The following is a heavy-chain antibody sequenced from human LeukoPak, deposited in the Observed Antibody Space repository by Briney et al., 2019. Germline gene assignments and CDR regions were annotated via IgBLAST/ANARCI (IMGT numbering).Heavy chain of an antibody. CDR3: ARDPGYSSSWPFDY. CDR2: ISSSSSTI. J-gene: IGHJ4*02. D-gene: IGHD6-13*01. V-gene: IGHV3-48*04. CDR1: GFTFSSYS. Sequence: PGGSLRLSCAASGFTFSSYSMNWVRQAPGKGLEWVSYISSSSSTIYYADSVKGRFTISRDNAKNSLYLQMNSLRAEDTAVYYCARDPGYSSSWPFDYWGQGTLVTVSS.